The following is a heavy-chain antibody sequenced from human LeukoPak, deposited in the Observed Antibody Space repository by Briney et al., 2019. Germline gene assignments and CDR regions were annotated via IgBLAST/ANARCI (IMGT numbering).Heavy chain of an antibody. V-gene: IGHV3-49*04. Sequence: GGSLRLSCTASGFTFGDYAVTWVRQAPGKGLELVGLIRSKAYGGTTEYAASVKGRFTISRDDSNCIAYLQMNSLKTEDTAVYCCNSLSASSPIDYWGQGTLVTVSS. CDR2: IRSKAYGGTT. J-gene: IGHJ4*02. CDR1: GFTFGDYA. CDR3: NSLSASSPIDY.